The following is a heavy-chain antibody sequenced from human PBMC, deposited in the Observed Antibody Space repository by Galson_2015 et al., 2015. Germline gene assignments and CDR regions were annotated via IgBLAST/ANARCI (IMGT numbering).Heavy chain of an antibody. CDR3: ARDGVAAAVDY. CDR1: GFTFSSYG. D-gene: IGHD6-13*01. J-gene: IGHJ4*02. CDR2: IWYDGSHK. Sequence: SLRLSCAASGFTFSSYGMHWVRQAPGKGLEWVAVIWYDGSHKYYADSVKGRFTISRDNSKNTLYLQMNSLRAEDTAVYYCARDGVAAAVDYWGQGTLVTVSS. V-gene: IGHV3-33*01.